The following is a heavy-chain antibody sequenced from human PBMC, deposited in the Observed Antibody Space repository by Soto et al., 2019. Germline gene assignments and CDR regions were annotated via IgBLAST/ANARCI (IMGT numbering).Heavy chain of an antibody. D-gene: IGHD2-2*01. CDR2: IYYSGST. CDR3: ARTDIVVVPAAPTLNWFDP. CDR1: GGSISRYY. Sequence: SETLSLTCAVYGGSISRYYWTLIRQSPGKGLEWIGHIYYSGSTNYNPSLRSRVTISVDTSKTQFSLELSSVTAADTAVYYCARTDIVVVPAAPTLNWFDPWGQGTLLTVSS. V-gene: IGHV4-59*12. J-gene: IGHJ5*02.